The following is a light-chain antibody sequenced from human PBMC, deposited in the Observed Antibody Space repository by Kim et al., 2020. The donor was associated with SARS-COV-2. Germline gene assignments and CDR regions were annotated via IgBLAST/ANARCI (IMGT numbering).Light chain of an antibody. CDR2: DAF. CDR3: QQRGNWPLT. J-gene: IGKJ1*01. V-gene: IGKV3-11*01. Sequence: PGERATLSCRASQSVGHSFAWYQQNPGQAPRLLIYDAFSRASGVPARFSGSGSGTDFSLTISSLEPEDFAFYYCQQRGNWPLTFGQGTKVDIK. CDR1: QSVGHS.